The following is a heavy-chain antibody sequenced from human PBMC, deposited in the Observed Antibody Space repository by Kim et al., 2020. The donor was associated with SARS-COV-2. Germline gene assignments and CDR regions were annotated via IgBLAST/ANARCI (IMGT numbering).Heavy chain of an antibody. CDR3: AGQLPSGGIVVVVAAIGYSFDY. CDR1: GGSISSSSYY. D-gene: IGHD2-15*01. V-gene: IGHV4-39*01. Sequence: SETLSLTCTVSGGSISSSSYYWGWIRQPPGKGLEWVGGIYYSGSTYYNPSLKSGVTISVDTSQNPFSLKPSAVTAADTAVYYCAGQLPSGGIVVVVAAIGYSFDYWGQGTPVTVSS. CDR2: IYYSGST. J-gene: IGHJ4*02.